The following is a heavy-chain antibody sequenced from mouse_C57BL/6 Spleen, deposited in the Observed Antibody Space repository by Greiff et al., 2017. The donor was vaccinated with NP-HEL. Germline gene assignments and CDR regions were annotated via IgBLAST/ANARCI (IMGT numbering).Heavy chain of an antibody. CDR1: GYTFTDYE. CDR2: IDPETGGT. D-gene: IGHD2-5*01. V-gene: IGHV1-15*01. J-gene: IGHJ2*01. Sequence: QVQLQQSGAELVRPGASVTLSCKASGYTFTDYEMHWVKQTPVHGLEWIGAIDPETGGTAYNQKFKGKAILTADKSSSTAYMELRSLTSEDSAVYYCTRENSNYVFDYWGQGTTLTVSS. CDR3: TRENSNYVFDY.